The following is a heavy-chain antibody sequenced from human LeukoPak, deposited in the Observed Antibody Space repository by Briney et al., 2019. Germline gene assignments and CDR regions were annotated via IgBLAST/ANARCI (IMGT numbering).Heavy chain of an antibody. CDR1: GFTFSGSA. V-gene: IGHV3-73*01. CDR2: IRGKTNSYAT. J-gene: IGHJ4*02. Sequence: GGSLRLSCAASGFTFSGSAMHWVRQASGKGLEWVGRIRGKTNSYATSYAASVKGRFTISRDDSKNTAYLQMNSLKTEDTAVYYCTRYIAAVGKVNWGQGTLVTVPS. D-gene: IGHD6-13*01. CDR3: TRYIAAVGKVN.